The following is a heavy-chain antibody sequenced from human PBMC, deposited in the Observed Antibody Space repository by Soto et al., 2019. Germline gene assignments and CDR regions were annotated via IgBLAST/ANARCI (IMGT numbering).Heavy chain of an antibody. D-gene: IGHD3-9*01. CDR1: GFSLSTSGMG. J-gene: IGHJ4*02. V-gene: IGHV2-5*02. CDR2: IYWDEDR. CDR3: AGRYYDTLTGLPYYFDD. Sequence: QVTLKEAGPTLLKPTQTLTLTCTFSGFSLSTSGMGVGWIRQPPGKALEWLALIYWDEDRRHSPSLKSRLTITKETSKNQVVLTMTNMDHVDTATYYCAGRYYDTLTGLPYYFDDWGQGTLVTVSS.